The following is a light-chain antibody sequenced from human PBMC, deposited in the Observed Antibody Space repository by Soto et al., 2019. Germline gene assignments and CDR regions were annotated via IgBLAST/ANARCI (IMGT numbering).Light chain of an antibody. CDR2: DVA. V-gene: IGLV2-11*01. CDR3: CSYAGTYTYV. Sequence: QSALTQPRSVSGSPGQSVTISCTGTSSDVSAYDYVSWYQQHPGKAPKLIICDVAKRPSGVPNRFSGSKAGNTASLTISGLQPDDEATYYCCSYAGTYTYVFGGGTKLTVL. CDR1: SSDVSAYDY. J-gene: IGLJ2*01.